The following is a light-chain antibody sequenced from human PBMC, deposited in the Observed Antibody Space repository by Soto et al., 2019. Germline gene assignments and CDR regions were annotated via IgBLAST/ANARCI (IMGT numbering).Light chain of an antibody. CDR1: QSISSW. J-gene: IGKJ1*01. Sequence: DIQLTQSPSTLSASVGERVTITCRASQSISSWLAWYQQKPGKAPKLLIYDASSLESGVPSRFSGSGSGTEFTLTISRLQPDDFATYDGHQYNSYWTFGQGTKVEIK. CDR2: DAS. V-gene: IGKV1-5*01. CDR3: HQYNSYWT.